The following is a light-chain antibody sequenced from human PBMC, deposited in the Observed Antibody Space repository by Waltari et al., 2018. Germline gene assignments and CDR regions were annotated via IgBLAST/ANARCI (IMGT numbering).Light chain of an antibody. J-gene: IGKJ4*01. Sequence: EIVLTQSQATLSLSPGERATLSCRTSQSVSSYLAWYQRKPGQAPRLLINDASNRATGIPARFIGSGSGTDFTLTISSLEPEDFAVYYCQQRSNWPLTFGGGTKVEIK. CDR3: QQRSNWPLT. CDR2: DAS. V-gene: IGKV3-11*01. CDR1: QSVSSY.